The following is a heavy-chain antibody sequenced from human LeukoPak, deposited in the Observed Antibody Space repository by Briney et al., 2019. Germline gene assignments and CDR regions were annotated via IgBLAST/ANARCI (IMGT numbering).Heavy chain of an antibody. CDR2: INNSGGST. V-gene: IGHV3-23*01. Sequence: PGGSLRLSCAASGFTFSSYAMNWVRQAPGKGLAWVSGINNSGGSTYYADSVKGRFTISRDNSKNTLYLQMNSLRAEDTAVYYCAREEVAAALSHDAFDIWGQGTMVTVSS. CDR3: AREEVAAALSHDAFDI. D-gene: IGHD6-13*01. J-gene: IGHJ3*02. CDR1: GFTFSSYA.